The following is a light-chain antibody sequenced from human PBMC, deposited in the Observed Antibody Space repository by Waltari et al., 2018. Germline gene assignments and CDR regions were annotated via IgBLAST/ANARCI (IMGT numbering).Light chain of an antibody. J-gene: IGKJ2*01. CDR3: QQYNNRPYT. CDR2: DAS. Sequence: IQLTQSPSTLSASEGDRVTIPCRASQSINNWLAWFQQKPGKAPKLLIYDASSLESGVPSRFSGSGSGTEFTLTISSLQSEDFVVYYCQQYNNRPYTFGQGTKLEIK. CDR1: QSINNW. V-gene: IGKV1-5*01.